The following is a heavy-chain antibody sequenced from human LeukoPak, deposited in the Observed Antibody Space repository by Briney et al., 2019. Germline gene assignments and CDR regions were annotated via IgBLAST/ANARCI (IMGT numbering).Heavy chain of an antibody. Sequence: ASVKVSCKASGYTFTSYDINWVRQATGQGLEWMGWMNPNSGNTGYAQKFQGRVTITADKSTSTAYMELSSLRSEDTAVYYCARVLYSGSRNYYYYYYMDVWGKGTTVTVSS. V-gene: IGHV1-8*03. CDR3: ARVLYSGSRNYYYYYYMDV. D-gene: IGHD3-10*02. J-gene: IGHJ6*03. CDR1: GYTFTSYD. CDR2: MNPNSGNT.